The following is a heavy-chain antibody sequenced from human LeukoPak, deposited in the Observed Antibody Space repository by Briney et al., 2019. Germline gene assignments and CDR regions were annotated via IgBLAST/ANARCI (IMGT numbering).Heavy chain of an antibody. J-gene: IGHJ4*02. CDR1: GYTLTELS. Sequence: ASVKVSCKVSGYTLTELSMHWVRQAPGKGLEWMGGFDPEDGETIYAQKFQGRVTMTRDMSTSTVYMELSSLRSEDTAVYYCARVNYYDSSGSAPDAFDYWGQGTLVTVSS. CDR3: ARVNYYDSSGSAPDAFDY. CDR2: FDPEDGET. D-gene: IGHD3-22*01. V-gene: IGHV1-24*01.